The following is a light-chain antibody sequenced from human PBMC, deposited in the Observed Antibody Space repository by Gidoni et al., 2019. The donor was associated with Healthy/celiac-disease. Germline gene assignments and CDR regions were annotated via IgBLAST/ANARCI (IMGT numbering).Light chain of an antibody. V-gene: IGKV1-5*01. Sequence: DIQMTQSPSTLSASVGDRVTITCRASQSISSWLAWYQQKPGKAPKLLIYDASSLESGVPSRFSGSGSGTEFTLTISSLQPDDFATYSCQQYNSWITFGPGTKVDIK. CDR2: DAS. CDR1: QSISSW. J-gene: IGKJ3*01. CDR3: QQYNSWIT.